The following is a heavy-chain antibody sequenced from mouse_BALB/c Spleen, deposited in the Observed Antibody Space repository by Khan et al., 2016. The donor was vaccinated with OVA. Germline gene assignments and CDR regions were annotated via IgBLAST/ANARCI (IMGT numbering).Heavy chain of an antibody. CDR2: IDPYDSET. Sequence: QVQLQQPGAELVRPGASVKLSCEASGYTFTIYWMNWVKQSPEQGLDWIGRIDPYDSETQHNQNFKDKDIMTVAKLSSTAYMQLSSLTSEDSAVYYCARNPFAYWGQGTLVTVAA. CDR1: GYTFTIYW. V-gene: IGHV1-52*01. CDR3: ARNPFAY. J-gene: IGHJ3*01.